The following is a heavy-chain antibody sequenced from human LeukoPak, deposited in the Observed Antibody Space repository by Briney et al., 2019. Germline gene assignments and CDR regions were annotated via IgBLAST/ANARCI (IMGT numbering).Heavy chain of an antibody. V-gene: IGHV3-74*01. D-gene: IGHD6-13*01. CDR2: INSDGSST. J-gene: IGHJ4*02. Sequence: GGSLRLSCAASGFTFSSYWMHWVRQAPGKGLVWVSRINSDGSSTSYADSVKGRFTISRDNAKNTLYLQMNSLRAEGTAVYYRAREISIAAAGLFDYWGQGTLVTVSS. CDR1: GFTFSSYW. CDR3: AREISIAAAGLFDY.